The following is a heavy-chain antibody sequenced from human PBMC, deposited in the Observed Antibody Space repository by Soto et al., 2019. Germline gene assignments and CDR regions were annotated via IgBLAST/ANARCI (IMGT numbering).Heavy chain of an antibody. CDR1: GFSLSTCGVG. CDR3: ADRRCSGGSCYTPVDY. V-gene: IGHV2-5*01. CDR2: IYCNDDK. D-gene: IGHD2-15*01. J-gene: IGHJ4*02. Sequence: GSGPTLVNPTQTLTLTCTFSGFSLSTCGVGVGWIRQPPGKALEWLALIYCNDDKRYSPSLKSSLTITKDTSKKQVVLTMTNMDPVDTATYYCADRRCSGGSCYTPVDYWGQGTLVTVSS.